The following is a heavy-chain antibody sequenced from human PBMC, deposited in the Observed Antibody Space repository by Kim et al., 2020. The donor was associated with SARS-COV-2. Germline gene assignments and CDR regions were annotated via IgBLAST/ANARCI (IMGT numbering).Heavy chain of an antibody. D-gene: IGHD5-18*01. J-gene: IGHJ4*02. CDR3: AKRGGYSYGPGPFDY. V-gene: IGHV3-30*18. CDR2: ISYDGSNK. CDR1: GFTFSSYG. Sequence: GGSLRLSCAASGFTFSSYGMHWVRQAPGKGLEWVAVISYDGSNKYYADSVKGRFTISRDNSKNTLYLQMNSLRAEDTAVYYCAKRGGYSYGPGPFDYWGQGTLVTVSS.